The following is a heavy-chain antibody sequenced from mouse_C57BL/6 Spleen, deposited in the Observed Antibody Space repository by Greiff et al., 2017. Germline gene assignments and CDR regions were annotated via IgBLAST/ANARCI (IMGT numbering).Heavy chain of an antibody. D-gene: IGHD1-1*01. J-gene: IGHJ4*01. CDR2: LWSGGST. CDR1: GFSLTSYG. V-gene: IGHV2-4*01. CDR3: AKNWGYGSPYAMDY. Sequence: QVQLQQSGPGLVQPSQSLSITCTVSGFSLTSYGVHWVRQPPGKGLEWLGVLWSGGSTDYNAAFISRLSISKDNSKSQVFFKMNSLQADDTAIYYCAKNWGYGSPYAMDYWGQGTSVTVSS.